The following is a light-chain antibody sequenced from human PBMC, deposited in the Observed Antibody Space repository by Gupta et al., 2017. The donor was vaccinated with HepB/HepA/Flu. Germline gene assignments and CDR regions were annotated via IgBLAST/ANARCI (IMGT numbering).Light chain of an antibody. V-gene: IGKV3-15*01. CDR2: GAS. Sequence: VLTQSPATLSVSPGERATLSCRASQSVSNNLAWYQQKPGQAPRLLIYGASTRATGIPVRFSGSGSGTEFTLTISSLQSEDFATYYCQQYNNWPKTFGQGTKVEVK. J-gene: IGKJ1*01. CDR1: QSVSNN. CDR3: QQYNNWPKT.